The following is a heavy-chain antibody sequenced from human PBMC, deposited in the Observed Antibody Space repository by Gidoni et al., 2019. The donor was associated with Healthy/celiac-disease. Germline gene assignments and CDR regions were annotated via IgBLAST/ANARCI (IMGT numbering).Heavy chain of an antibody. J-gene: IGHJ6*02. CDR3: AKAERTPFGLPATDV. CDR2: IRGSGGST. D-gene: IGHD3-3*01. Sequence: EVKLVESGGGLVQPGGSLRPSCAASGFTFSSYAMSWVRQAPGKGLEWVSAIRGSGGSTYYADSVKGRFTISRDNSKNTLYLQMNSLRSEDTAVYYCAKAERTPFGLPATDVWGQGTTVTVSS. V-gene: IGHV3-23*04. CDR1: GFTFSSYA.